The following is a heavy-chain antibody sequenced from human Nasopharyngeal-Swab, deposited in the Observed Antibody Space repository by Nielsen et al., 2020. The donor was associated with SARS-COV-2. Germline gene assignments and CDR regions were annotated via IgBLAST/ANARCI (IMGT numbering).Heavy chain of an antibody. J-gene: IGHJ6*02. Sequence: GESLKISCAASGFTFSDYYMSWIRQAPGKGLEWVSYISSSSSYTNYADSVKGRFTISRDNAKNSLYLQMNSLRAEDTAVYYCARDRVGAHYYYYGMDVWGQGTTVTVSS. CDR2: ISSSSSYT. CDR1: GFTFSDYY. CDR3: ARDRVGAHYYYYGMDV. D-gene: IGHD1-26*01. V-gene: IGHV3-11*06.